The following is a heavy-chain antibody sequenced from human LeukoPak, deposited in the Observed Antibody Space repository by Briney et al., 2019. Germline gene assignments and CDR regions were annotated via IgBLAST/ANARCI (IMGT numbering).Heavy chain of an antibody. CDR3: ARDWGGAG. J-gene: IGHJ4*02. D-gene: IGHD3-16*01. CDR1: GFTFSSYN. Sequence: PWGSLRLSCAASGFTFSSYNLNWVRQAPGKGLEWVSSISCSSSYIYYADSVKGRFTISRDNAKNSLYLQMNSRRAEDTAVYYRARDWGGAGWGQGTLVTVSS. CDR2: ISCSSSYI. V-gene: IGHV3-21*01.